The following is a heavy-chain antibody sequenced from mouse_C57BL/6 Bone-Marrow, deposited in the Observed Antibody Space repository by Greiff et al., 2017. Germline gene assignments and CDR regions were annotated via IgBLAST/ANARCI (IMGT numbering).Heavy chain of an antibody. CDR3: ARTYYGSSSFDY. V-gene: IGHV1-18*01. CDR2: INPNNGGT. J-gene: IGHJ2*01. Sequence: EVQLQLSGPELVKPGASVKIPCKASGYTFTDYNMDWVKQSHGKSLEWIGDINPNNGGTIYNQKFKGKATLTVDQSSSTAYMVLRSLPSEDTAVYYCARTYYGSSSFDYWGQGTTRTVSS. CDR1: GYTFTDYN. D-gene: IGHD1-1*01.